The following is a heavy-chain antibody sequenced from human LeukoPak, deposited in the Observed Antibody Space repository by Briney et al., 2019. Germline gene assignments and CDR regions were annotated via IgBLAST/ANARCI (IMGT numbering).Heavy chain of an antibody. Sequence: GESLKISCKGSGYSFTSYWIGWVRQMPGKGLEWMGITYPGDSDTRYNPSFQGQVTISADKSINTAYLQWSSLKASDTAMYYCARTYYFDGSGYYDDWGQGTLVTVSS. CDR3: ARTYYFDGSGYYDD. CDR1: GYSFTSYW. V-gene: IGHV5-51*06. J-gene: IGHJ4*02. CDR2: TYPGDSDT. D-gene: IGHD3-22*01.